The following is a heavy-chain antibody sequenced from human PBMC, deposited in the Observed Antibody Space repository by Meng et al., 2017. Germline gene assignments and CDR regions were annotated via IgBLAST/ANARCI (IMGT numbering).Heavy chain of an antibody. J-gene: IGHJ4*02. CDR3: ARDEDISAAGKLFGDY. V-gene: IGHV1-2*06. CDR1: GYNFPDYY. Sequence: QVHLVPSGVEVKKPGASVKVSCKPSGYNFPDYYIHWVRRAPGQGLEWMGRINPKSGDTHYAQKFQARVTMTGDTSISTAYMELSGLRSDDTAMYYCARDEDISAAGKLFGDYWGQGTLVTVSS. D-gene: IGHD6-25*01. CDR2: INPKSGDT.